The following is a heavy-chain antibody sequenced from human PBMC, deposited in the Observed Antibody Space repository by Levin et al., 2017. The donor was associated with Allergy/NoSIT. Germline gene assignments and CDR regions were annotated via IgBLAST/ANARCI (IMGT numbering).Heavy chain of an antibody. D-gene: IGHD4-23*01. V-gene: IGHV1-69*13. CDR2: IVPMFGMA. CDR1: GGTFISFNNFA. J-gene: IGHJ4*02. Sequence: ASVKVSCKASGGTFISFNNFALIWVRRAPGQGLEWLGGIVPMFGMANYAQNFQGRVTITADESTTTTYMEPRSLRSEDTAVYYCATINTDQVTDLPYWGQGTLVTVSS. CDR3: ATINTDQVTDLPY.